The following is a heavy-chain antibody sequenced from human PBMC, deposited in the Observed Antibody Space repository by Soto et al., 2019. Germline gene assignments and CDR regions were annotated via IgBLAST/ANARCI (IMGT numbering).Heavy chain of an antibody. CDR1: GGSISSGGYY. CDR3: AREINRSYYGSGSYDGGDWFDP. CDR2: IYYSGST. J-gene: IGHJ5*02. V-gene: IGHV4-31*03. D-gene: IGHD3-10*01. Sequence: QVQLQESGPGLVKPSQTLSLTCTFSGGSISSGGYYWSWIRQHPGKGLEWIGYIYYSGSTYYNPSLKRGVTISVDTSKNQFSLKLSSVTAADTAVYYCAREINRSYYGSGSYDGGDWFDPWGQGTLVTVSS.